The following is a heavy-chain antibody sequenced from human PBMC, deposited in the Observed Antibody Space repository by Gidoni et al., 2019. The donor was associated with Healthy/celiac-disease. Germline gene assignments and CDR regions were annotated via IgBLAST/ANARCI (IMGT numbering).Heavy chain of an antibody. Sequence: QVQLVESGGGVVQPGRSLRLSCAASGFTSSSYAMHWVRQAPGKGLEWVAVISYDGSNKYYADSVKGRFTISRDNSKNTLYLQMNSLRAEDTAVYYCAREGKRGYSYGNFDYWGQGTLVTVSS. D-gene: IGHD5-18*01. CDR3: AREGKRGYSYGNFDY. V-gene: IGHV3-30-3*01. CDR2: ISYDGSNK. J-gene: IGHJ4*02. CDR1: GFTSSSYA.